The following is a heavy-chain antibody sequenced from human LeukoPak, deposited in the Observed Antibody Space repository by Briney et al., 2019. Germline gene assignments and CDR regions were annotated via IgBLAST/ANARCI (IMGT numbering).Heavy chain of an antibody. CDR1: GFTVSSNY. D-gene: IGHD3-22*01. CDR3: ARTITMIVEVNDAFDI. J-gene: IGHJ3*02. Sequence: PGGSLRLSCAASGFTVSSNYMSWVRQAPGKGLEWVSVIYSGGSTYYANPVKGRFTISRDNSKNTLYLQMNSLRAEDTAVYYCARTITMIVEVNDAFDIWGQGTMVTVSS. CDR2: IYSGGST. V-gene: IGHV3-66*01.